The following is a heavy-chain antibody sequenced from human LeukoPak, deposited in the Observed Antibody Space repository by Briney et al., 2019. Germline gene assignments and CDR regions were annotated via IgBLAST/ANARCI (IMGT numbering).Heavy chain of an antibody. D-gene: IGHD3-22*01. CDR1: GGTFSSYA. Sequence: SVKVSCKASGGTFSSYAISWVRQAPGQGLEWMGGIIPIFGTANYAQKFQGRVTITTDESTSTAYMELSSLRSEDTAVYYCARGGYDTSGYALGAFDIWGQGTMVTVSS. V-gene: IGHV1-69*05. CDR3: ARGGYDTSGYALGAFDI. J-gene: IGHJ3*02. CDR2: IIPIFGTA.